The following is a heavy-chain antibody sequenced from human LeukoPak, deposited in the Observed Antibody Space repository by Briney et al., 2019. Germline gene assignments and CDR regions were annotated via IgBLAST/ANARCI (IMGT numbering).Heavy chain of an antibody. CDR1: GDSITNFF. V-gene: IGHV4-59*08. CDR3: ARHIPTTGTVFDL. CDR2: IFHSGSSGNT. Sequence: SETLSLTCSVSGDSITNFFWSWIRQTPGRELEWIGFIFHSGSSGNTSYSPSLQSRVTMSVDTSRNQFSLKLSSVTAADTAVYYCARHIPTTGTVFDLWGQGTMVIVSS. J-gene: IGHJ3*01. D-gene: IGHD1-7*01.